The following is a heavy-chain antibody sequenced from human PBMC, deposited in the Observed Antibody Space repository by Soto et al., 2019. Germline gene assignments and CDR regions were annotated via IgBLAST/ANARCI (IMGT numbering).Heavy chain of an antibody. CDR3: ERDGFPPGSGSYYNSFDY. D-gene: IGHD3-10*01. CDR2: ISAYNGNT. V-gene: IGHV1-18*01. J-gene: IGHJ4*02. Sequence: QVQLVQSGAEVKKPGASVKVSCKASGYTFTSYGISWVRQAPGQGLERMGWISAYNGNTNYAQKLQGRVTMTTDTASSTAYMELRSARSDGTAVYYCERDGFPPGSGSYYNSFDYWGQGTLVTVSS. CDR1: GYTFTSYG.